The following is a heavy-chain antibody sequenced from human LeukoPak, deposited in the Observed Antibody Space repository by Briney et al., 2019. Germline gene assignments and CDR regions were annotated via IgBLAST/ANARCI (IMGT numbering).Heavy chain of an antibody. Sequence: GASVKVSSKASGYNFTSYGISWVRQAPGQGLEWMGWISAYNGNRNYAQRIQGRVTMTTDTSTSTAYMELRSLRSDDTAVYYCARDREAGGSCCYNWFDPWGQGTLVTVSS. J-gene: IGHJ5*02. V-gene: IGHV1-18*01. CDR2: ISAYNGNR. D-gene: IGHD2-15*01. CDR1: GYNFTSYG. CDR3: ARDREAGGSCCYNWFDP.